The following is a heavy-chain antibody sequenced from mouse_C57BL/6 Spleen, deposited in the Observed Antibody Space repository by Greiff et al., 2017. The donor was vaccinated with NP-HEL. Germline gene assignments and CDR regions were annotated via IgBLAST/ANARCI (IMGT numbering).Heavy chain of an antibody. CDR2: IDPSDSET. D-gene: IGHD1-1*01. CDR3: AGGDDGSSHFAY. J-gene: IGHJ3*01. V-gene: IGHV1-52*01. Sequence: QVQLQQPGAELVRPGSSVKLSCKASGYTFTSYWMHWVKQRPIQGLEWIGNIDPSDSETHYNQKFKDKATLTVDKSSSTAYMQLSSLTSEDSAVNYCAGGDDGSSHFAYWGKGTLVTVSA. CDR1: GYTFTSYW.